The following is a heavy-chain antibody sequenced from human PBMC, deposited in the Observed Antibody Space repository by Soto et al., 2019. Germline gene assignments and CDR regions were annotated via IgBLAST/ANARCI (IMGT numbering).Heavy chain of an antibody. CDR1: GFTFSSYA. D-gene: IGHD3-16*02. CDR2: ISNNGDTA. Sequence: EVQLLESGGGLVQPGGSLTLSCATSGFTFSSYAMVWVRQAAEKGLEWVASISNNGDTAYYADSVKGRFPISRGNSENTLYLQMNGLRADDTALYFCAKSRVFIGAIVTLLDSWGQGTQVTVSS. J-gene: IGHJ4*02. V-gene: IGHV3-23*01. CDR3: AKSRVFIGAIVTLLDS.